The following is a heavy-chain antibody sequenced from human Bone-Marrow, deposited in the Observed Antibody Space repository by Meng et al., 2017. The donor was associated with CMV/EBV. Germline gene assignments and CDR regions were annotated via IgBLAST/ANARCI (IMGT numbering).Heavy chain of an antibody. J-gene: IGHJ4*02. D-gene: IGHD3-22*01. CDR2: IYYSGSI. CDR3: ARKGSSGYYFDY. Sequence: LRLSCAVSGYSISSSNWWGWIRQPPGKGLEWIGYIYYSGSIYYNPSLKSRVTMSVDTSKNQFSLKLSSVTAVDTAVYYCARKGSSGYYFDYWGQGTLVTVSS. V-gene: IGHV4-28*02. CDR1: GYSISSSNW.